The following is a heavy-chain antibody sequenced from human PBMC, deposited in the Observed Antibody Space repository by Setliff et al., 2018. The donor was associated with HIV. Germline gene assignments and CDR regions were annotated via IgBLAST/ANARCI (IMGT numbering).Heavy chain of an antibody. CDR1: GGSISSYY. Sequence: PSETLSLTCTVSGGSISSYYWSWIRQPPGKGLEWIGYIYYSGSTNYNPSLKSRITISVDTSKNQFSLKLSSVTAADTAVYYCARVGDYGSGGWFDPWGQGTLVTVSS. V-gene: IGHV4-59*12. D-gene: IGHD3-10*01. J-gene: IGHJ5*02. CDR3: ARVGDYGSGGWFDP. CDR2: IYYSGST.